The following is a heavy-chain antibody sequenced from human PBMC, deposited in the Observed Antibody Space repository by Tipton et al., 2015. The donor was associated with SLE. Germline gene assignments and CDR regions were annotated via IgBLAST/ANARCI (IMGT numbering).Heavy chain of an antibody. Sequence: TLSLTCAVYGGSISSSSYYWGWIRQPPGKGLEWIGSIYYSGSTYYNPSLKSRVTISVDTSKNQFSLKLSSVTAADTAVYYCARFRYYDLLYYFDYWGQGTLVTVSS. D-gene: IGHD3-3*01. CDR2: IYYSGST. V-gene: IGHV4-39*07. CDR1: GGSISSSSYY. CDR3: ARFRYYDLLYYFDY. J-gene: IGHJ4*02.